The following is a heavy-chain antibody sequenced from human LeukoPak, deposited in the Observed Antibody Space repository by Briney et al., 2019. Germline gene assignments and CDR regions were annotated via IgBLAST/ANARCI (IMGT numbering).Heavy chain of an antibody. Sequence: GRSLRLSCAASGLRFRSYGMHWVRHAPGKGLEWVAGISWDGSGKSYADSVKGRFTISRDNSQNRLYLEMNSLRIEDTALFYCAKGLVGSQSPFDHWGQGTQVIVSS. J-gene: IGHJ4*02. CDR1: GLRFRSYG. CDR2: ISWDGSGK. D-gene: IGHD3-10*01. CDR3: AKGLVGSQSPFDH. V-gene: IGHV3-30*13.